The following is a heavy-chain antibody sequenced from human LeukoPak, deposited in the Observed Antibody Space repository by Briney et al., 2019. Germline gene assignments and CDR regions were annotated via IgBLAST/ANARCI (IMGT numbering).Heavy chain of an antibody. J-gene: IGHJ4*02. CDR3: ARSTLRFLEWLFPTSFDY. CDR1: GGSISSGGYY. CDR2: IYYSGST. D-gene: IGHD3-3*01. Sequence: SQTLSLTCTVSGGSISSGGYYWSWIRQHPWKGLEWIGYIYYSGSTYYNPSLKSRVTISVDTSKNQFSLKLSSVTAADTAVYYCARSTLRFLEWLFPTSFDYWGQGTLVTVSS. V-gene: IGHV4-31*03.